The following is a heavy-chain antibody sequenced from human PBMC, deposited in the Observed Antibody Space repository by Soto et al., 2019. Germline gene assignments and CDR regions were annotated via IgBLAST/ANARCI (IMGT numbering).Heavy chain of an antibody. CDR3: ARNQRSSGGGVGAFDY. CDR1: GGTFSSYA. Sequence: ASVKVSCKASGGTFSSYAISCVRQAPGQGLEWMGGIIPIFGTANYAQKFQGRVTITADESTSTAYMELSSLRSEDTAVYYCARNQRSSGGGVGAFDYWGQGTLVTVSS. D-gene: IGHD3-22*01. J-gene: IGHJ4*02. CDR2: IIPIFGTA. V-gene: IGHV1-69*13.